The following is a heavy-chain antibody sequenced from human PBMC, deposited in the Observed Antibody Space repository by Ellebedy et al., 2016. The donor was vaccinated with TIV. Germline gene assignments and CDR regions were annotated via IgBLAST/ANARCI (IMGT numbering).Heavy chain of an antibody. Sequence: GGSLRLXCAASGLTFSRHWMRWVRQAPGKGLEWVASVSYDGNYKYYADSVKGRFTVSRDNSKNTLYLQMNSLSSDDTAVYYCARDSTVGGGSPNADRYFEYWGQGTLVTVSP. D-gene: IGHD1-26*01. CDR2: VSYDGNYK. V-gene: IGHV3-30-3*01. J-gene: IGHJ4*02. CDR1: GLTFSRHW. CDR3: ARDSTVGGGSPNADRYFEY.